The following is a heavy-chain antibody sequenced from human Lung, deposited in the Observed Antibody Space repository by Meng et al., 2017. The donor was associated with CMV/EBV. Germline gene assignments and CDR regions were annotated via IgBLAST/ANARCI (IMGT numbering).Heavy chain of an antibody. CDR2: VNPNSGDT. CDR1: WYPFPNHD. V-gene: IGHV1-8*03. Sequence: ASWYPFPNHDTTWVRRATGQGLEWMGWVNPNSGDTGYAQKFQGRLTITTNTAISTAYMELTSLTSEDTAVYYCARGGGLRRWSWVDSWGQGTLVTVSS. CDR3: ARGGGLRRWSWVDS. D-gene: IGHD3-10*01. J-gene: IGHJ4*02.